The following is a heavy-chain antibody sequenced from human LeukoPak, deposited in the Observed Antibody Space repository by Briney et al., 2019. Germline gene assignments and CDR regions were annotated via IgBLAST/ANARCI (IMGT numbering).Heavy chain of an antibody. CDR2: IRSEANSYAT. Sequence: GGSLRLSCAASGFTFSGSAMHWVRQASGKGLEWLGRIRSEANSYATAYAASVKGRFTISRDDSKNTAYLQMNSLKTEDTAVYYCTRQENYDILTGHMDVWGKGTTVTVSS. CDR3: TRQENYDILTGHMDV. D-gene: IGHD3-9*01. V-gene: IGHV3-73*01. CDR1: GFTFSGSA. J-gene: IGHJ6*03.